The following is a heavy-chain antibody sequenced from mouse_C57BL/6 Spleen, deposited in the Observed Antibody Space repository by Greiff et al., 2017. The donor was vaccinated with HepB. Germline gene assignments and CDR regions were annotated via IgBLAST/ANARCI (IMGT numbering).Heavy chain of an antibody. CDR2: IHPSDSDT. CDR3: ANYYGSSGWFAY. CDR1: GYTFTSYW. Sequence: QVQLQQPGAELVKPGASVKVSCKASGYTFTSYWMHWVKQRPGQGLEWIGRIHPSDSDTNYNQKFKGNATLTVDKSSSTAYMQLSSLTSEDSAVYYCANYYGSSGWFAYWGQGTLVTVSA. J-gene: IGHJ3*01. V-gene: IGHV1-74*01. D-gene: IGHD1-1*01.